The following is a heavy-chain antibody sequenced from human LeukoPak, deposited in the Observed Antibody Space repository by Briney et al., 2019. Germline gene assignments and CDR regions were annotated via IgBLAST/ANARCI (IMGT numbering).Heavy chain of an antibody. CDR3: VSWGFDY. V-gene: IGHV3-30*02. CDR2: IRYDGSNK. J-gene: IGHJ4*02. D-gene: IGHD3-16*01. Sequence: PGGSLRLSCAASGFTFSSYGMHWVRQAPGKGLEWVAFIRYDGSNKYYADSVKGRFTISRDNSKNTLYLQMNSLRPEDTAVYYCVSWGFDYWGQGTLVTVSS. CDR1: GFTFSSYG.